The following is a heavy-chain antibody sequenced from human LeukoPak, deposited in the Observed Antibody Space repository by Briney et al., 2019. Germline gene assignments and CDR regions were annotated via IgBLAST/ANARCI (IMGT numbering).Heavy chain of an antibody. D-gene: IGHD1-26*01. CDR3: ARGRPGVGASFDY. CDR1: GFTSSSYS. V-gene: IGHV3-66*01. J-gene: IGHJ4*02. CDR2: LYSGGGA. Sequence: GGSLRLSCAASGFTSSSYSMSWVREAPGEGLGRVSILYSGGGAAYATSVKGRFTISRDTSKNTLYLQMNSLRAEDTAVYYCARGRPGVGASFDYWGQGTLVTVSS.